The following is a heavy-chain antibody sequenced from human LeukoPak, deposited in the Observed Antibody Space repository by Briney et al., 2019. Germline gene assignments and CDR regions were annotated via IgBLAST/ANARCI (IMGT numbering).Heavy chain of an antibody. Sequence: GGSLRLSCAASGFIFSSYGMHWVRQAPGKGLEWVAFIRYDGNDKYYADSVKGRFTISRDNSKKTLYLQMNSLRAEDTAVYYCAKDRRKLENYYYYMDVWGKGTTVTVSS. V-gene: IGHV3-30*02. D-gene: IGHD1-1*01. CDR3: AKDRRKLENYYYYMDV. CDR1: GFIFSSYG. CDR2: IRYDGNDK. J-gene: IGHJ6*03.